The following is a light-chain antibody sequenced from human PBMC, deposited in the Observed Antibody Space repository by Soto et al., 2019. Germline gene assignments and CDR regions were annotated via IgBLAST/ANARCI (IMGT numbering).Light chain of an antibody. CDR2: AAS. J-gene: IGKJ3*01. Sequence: DMQMTQSPSSLSASVGDRVTITCPASQSIDSFLNWHQQKPGKAPKLLIYAASTLQSGVPSRFSGSGSGTDFTLTISSLQPEDFATYYCHQSYSTLLFTFGPGTKVDIK. CDR1: QSIDSF. V-gene: IGKV1-39*01. CDR3: HQSYSTLLFT.